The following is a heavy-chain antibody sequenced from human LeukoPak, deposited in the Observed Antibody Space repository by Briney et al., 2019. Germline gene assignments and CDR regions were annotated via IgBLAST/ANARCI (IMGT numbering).Heavy chain of an antibody. CDR3: ARSLTRRNNYYYGMDV. Sequence: SVTVSCTASGGTFSIYAVSWVRQAPGQGLEWMGGIIPIFGTANYAQKFQARVTITADESTSTAYMELSSLRSGDTAVYYCARSLTRRNNYYYGMDVWGQGTTVTVSS. CDR1: GGTFSIYA. CDR2: IIPIFGTA. V-gene: IGHV1-69*13. J-gene: IGHJ6*02. D-gene: IGHD4/OR15-4a*01.